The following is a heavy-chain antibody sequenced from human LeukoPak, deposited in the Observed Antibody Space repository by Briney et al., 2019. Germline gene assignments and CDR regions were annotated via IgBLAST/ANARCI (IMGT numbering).Heavy chain of an antibody. CDR2: IRSETDGGTT. J-gene: IGHJ4*02. Sequence: GGSLRLSCAASGFTFRDAGMSWVRQAPGKGLEWVGRIRSETDGGTTDYAAPVKGRFTISRDDSKSTVYLQMSSLKTEDTAVYFCAHRDTAMVRVDYWGQGTLVTVSS. D-gene: IGHD5-18*01. CDR3: AHRDTAMVRVDY. V-gene: IGHV3-15*01. CDR1: GFTFRDAG.